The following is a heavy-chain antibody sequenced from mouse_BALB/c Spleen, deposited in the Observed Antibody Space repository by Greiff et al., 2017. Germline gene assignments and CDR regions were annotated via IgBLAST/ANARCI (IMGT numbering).Heavy chain of an antibody. V-gene: IGHV14-4*02. D-gene: IGHD2-10*02. CDR2: IDPENGDT. CDR1: GFNIKDYY. J-gene: IGHJ3*01. CDR3: SPYGNWFAY. Sequence: VHVKQSGVELVRSGASVKLSCTASGFNIKDYYMHWVKQRPEQGLEWIGWIDPENGDTEYAPKFQGKATMTADTSSNTAYLQLSSLTSEDTAVYYCSPYGNWFAYWGQGTLVTVSA.